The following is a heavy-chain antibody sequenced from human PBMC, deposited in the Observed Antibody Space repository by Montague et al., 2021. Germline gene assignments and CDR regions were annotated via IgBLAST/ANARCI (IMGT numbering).Heavy chain of an antibody. J-gene: IGHJ4*02. CDR1: GYSISSGYY. Sequence: SQTLSLTCTVSGYSISSGYYWGWIRQPPGKGLEWIGSIFHSGSTYYNPSLKSRVTISVDTSKNQFSLKLTSMTAADTALYYCARDREAAPFDYWGQGTLATVSS. D-gene: IGHD2-15*01. CDR2: IFHSGST. CDR3: ARDREAAPFDY. V-gene: IGHV4-38-2*02.